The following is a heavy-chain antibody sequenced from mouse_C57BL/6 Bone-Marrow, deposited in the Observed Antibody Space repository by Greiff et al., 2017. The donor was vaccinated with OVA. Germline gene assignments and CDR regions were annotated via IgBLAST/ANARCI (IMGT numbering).Heavy chain of an antibody. V-gene: IGHV1-80*01. CDR3: ARGAY. CDR2: IYPGDGDT. J-gene: IGHJ3*01. Sequence: VQLQQSGPELVKPGASVKISCTASGYSFSSYWMNWVKQMPGKGLEWIGQIYPGDGDTNYNGKFKGKSTLTADKSTSTAYMQLSSLTSDGSAVYFCARGAYWDQGKLVTVTA. CDR1: GYSFSSYW.